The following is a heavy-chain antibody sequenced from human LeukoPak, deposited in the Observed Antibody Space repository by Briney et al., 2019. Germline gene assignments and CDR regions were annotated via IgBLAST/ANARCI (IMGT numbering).Heavy chain of an antibody. CDR1: GFTFSSYE. CDR2: ISSSGSTI. CDR3: AKNDILTGYYAFDI. V-gene: IGHV3-48*03. D-gene: IGHD3-9*01. Sequence: GGSLRLSCAASGFTFSSYEMNWVRQAPGKGLEWVSYISSSGSTIYYADSVKGRFTISRDNAKNSLYLQMNSLRAEDTAVYYCAKNDILTGYYAFDIWGQGTMVTVSS. J-gene: IGHJ3*02.